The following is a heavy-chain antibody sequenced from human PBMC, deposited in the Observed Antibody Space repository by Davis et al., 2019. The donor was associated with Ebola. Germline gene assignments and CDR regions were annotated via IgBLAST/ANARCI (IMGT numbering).Heavy chain of an antibody. CDR1: GGSFSGYY. CDR2: INHSGST. J-gene: IGHJ6*02. D-gene: IGHD6-13*01. Sequence: GSLRLSCAVYGGSFSGYYWSWIRQPPGKGLEWIGEINHSGSTNYNPSLKSRVTISVDTSKNQFSLKINSVTAADTAVYYCARGRTGYSSSWRYYYYGMDVWGQGTTVTVSS. V-gene: IGHV4-34*01. CDR3: ARGRTGYSSSWRYYYYGMDV.